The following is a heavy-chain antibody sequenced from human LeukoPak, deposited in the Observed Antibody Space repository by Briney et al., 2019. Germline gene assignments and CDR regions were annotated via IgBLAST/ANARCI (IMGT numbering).Heavy chain of an antibody. CDR2: IYYSGST. CDR1: GGSISGSSYY. V-gene: IGHV4-39*07. D-gene: IGHD3-9*01. Sequence: SETLSLTCTVSGGSISGSSYYWGWIRQPPGKGLEWIGSIYYSGSTYYNPSLKSRVTISVDTSKNQFSLKLSSVTAADTAVYYCARVDDIGLYGMDVWGQGTTVTVSS. CDR3: ARVDDIGLYGMDV. J-gene: IGHJ6*02.